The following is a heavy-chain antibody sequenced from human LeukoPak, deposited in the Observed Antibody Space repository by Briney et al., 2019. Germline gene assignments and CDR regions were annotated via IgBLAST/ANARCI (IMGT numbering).Heavy chain of an antibody. V-gene: IGHV4-34*01. D-gene: IGHD6-19*01. CDR2: INHSGST. Sequence: PSETLSLTCAVYGGSFNGYYWSWIRQPPGKGLEWIGEINHSGSTNYNPSLKSRVTISVDTSKNQFSLKLSSVTAADTAVYYCARGKQWLVPNWFDPWGQGTLVTVSS. CDR3: ARGKQWLVPNWFDP. CDR1: GGSFNGYY. J-gene: IGHJ5*02.